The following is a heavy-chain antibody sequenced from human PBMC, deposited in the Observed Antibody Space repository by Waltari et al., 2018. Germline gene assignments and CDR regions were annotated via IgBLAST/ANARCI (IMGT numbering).Heavy chain of an antibody. Sequence: QVQLQESGPGLVKPSETLSLTCAVSGYSISSGYYWGWIRQTPGKGLEWIGSIYHSGSTYYNPSLKSRVTISVDTSKNQFSLKLSSVTAADTAVYYCARDYPDFLYSGSYLAFDIWGQGTMVTVSS. CDR2: IYHSGST. V-gene: IGHV4-38-2*02. CDR3: ARDYPDFLYSGSYLAFDI. D-gene: IGHD1-26*01. CDR1: GYSISSGYY. J-gene: IGHJ3*02.